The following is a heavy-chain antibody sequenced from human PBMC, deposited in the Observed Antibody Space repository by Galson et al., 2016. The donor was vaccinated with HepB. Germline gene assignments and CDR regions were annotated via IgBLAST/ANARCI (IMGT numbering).Heavy chain of an antibody. V-gene: IGHV3-23*01. D-gene: IGHD6-13*01. CDR2: ISSGGTT. CDR3: ARHQSSSWTEYFQH. CDR1: GFTFNIYA. J-gene: IGHJ1*01. Sequence: SLRLSCAASGFTFNIYAMSWVRLAPGKGLEWVSAISSGGTTYYADSVEGRFTISRDNSKNTLSLQMNSLRAEDTAMYYCARHQSSSWTEYFQHWGQGTLVTVSS.